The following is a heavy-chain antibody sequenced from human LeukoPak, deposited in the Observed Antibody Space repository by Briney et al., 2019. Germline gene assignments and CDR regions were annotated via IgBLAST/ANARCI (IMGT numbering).Heavy chain of an antibody. CDR3: AREVIAAHNWFDP. Sequence: SETLSLTCTVSDDSISDYYRGWIRQPPGKGLEWIGYFHNSGTSTYNPSLKSRVTVSVDTSKNQFSLKLTSVTAADTAVYYCAREVIAAHNWFDPWGQGTLVTVSS. CDR1: DDSISDYY. CDR2: FHNSGTS. J-gene: IGHJ5*02. V-gene: IGHV4-4*08. D-gene: IGHD6-6*01.